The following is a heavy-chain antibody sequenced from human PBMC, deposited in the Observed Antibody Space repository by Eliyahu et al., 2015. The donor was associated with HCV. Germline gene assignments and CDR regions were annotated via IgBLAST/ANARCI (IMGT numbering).Heavy chain of an antibody. CDR1: GFTVSSNY. J-gene: IGHJ6*02. V-gene: IGHV3-53*02. D-gene: IGHD3-16*01. CDR3: ASPYMGYYGMDV. Sequence: EVQLVETGGGLIQPGGSLRLSCAASGFTVSSNYMSWVRQAPGKGLEWVSVIYSGGSTYYADSVKGRFTISRDNSKNTLYLQMNSLRAEDTAVYYCASPYMGYYGMDVWGQGTTVTVSS. CDR2: IYSGGST.